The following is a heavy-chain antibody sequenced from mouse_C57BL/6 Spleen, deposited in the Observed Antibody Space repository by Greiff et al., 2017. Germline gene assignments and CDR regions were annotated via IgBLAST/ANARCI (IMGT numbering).Heavy chain of an antibody. Sequence: EVQLQESGPGLVKPSQSLSLTCSVTGYSITSGYYWNWIRQFPGNKLEWMGYISYDGSNNYNPSLKNRISITRDTSKNQFFLKLNSVTTEDTATYYCARVTGTGWYFDVWGTGTTVTVSS. D-gene: IGHD4-1*01. CDR2: ISYDGSN. CDR3: ARVTGTGWYFDV. J-gene: IGHJ1*03. V-gene: IGHV3-6*01. CDR1: GYSITSGYY.